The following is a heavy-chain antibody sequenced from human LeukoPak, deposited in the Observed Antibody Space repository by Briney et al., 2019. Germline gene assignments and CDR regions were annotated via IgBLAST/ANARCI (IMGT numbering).Heavy chain of an antibody. V-gene: IGHV4-30-2*01. CDR3: ARDSKRSAAGDY. J-gene: IGHJ4*02. CDR2: IYHSGST. CDR1: GGSISSGGYY. Sequence: SQTLSLTCTVSGGSISSGGYYWSWIRQPPGKGLEWIGYIYHSGSTYYNPSLKSRVTISVDRSKNQFSLKLSSVTAADTAVYYCARDSKRSAAGDYWGQGTLVTVSS. D-gene: IGHD6-13*01.